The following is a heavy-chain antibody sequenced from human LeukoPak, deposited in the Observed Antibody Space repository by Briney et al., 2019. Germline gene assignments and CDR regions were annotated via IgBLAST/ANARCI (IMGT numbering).Heavy chain of an antibody. CDR2: IYHSGST. CDR3: ARGPPYSSSWYRDWYFDL. CDR1: GGSISSGGYY. J-gene: IGHJ2*01. V-gene: IGHV4-30-2*01. Sequence: PSETLSLTCTVSGGSISSGGYYWSWIRQPPGKGLEWIGYIYHSGSTNYNPSLKSRVTISVDKSKNQFSLKLSSVTAADTAVYYCARGPPYSSSWYRDWYFDLWGRGTLVTVSS. D-gene: IGHD6-13*01.